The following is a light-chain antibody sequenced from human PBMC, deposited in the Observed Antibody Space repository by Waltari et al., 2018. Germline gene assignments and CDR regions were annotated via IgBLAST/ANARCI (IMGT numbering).Light chain of an antibody. J-gene: IGLJ2*01. CDR3: GTWDTSLSALI. V-gene: IGLV1-51*02. Sequence: QSVLTQPPSVSAAPGQKVTISCSGSSSNIGNDYVSWYQQLPGTAPKLFIYENKKRPSGIPDRSAGSKSGTSATLGITGLQTGDEADYYCGTWDTSLSALIFGGGTKLTVL. CDR1: SSNIGNDY. CDR2: ENK.